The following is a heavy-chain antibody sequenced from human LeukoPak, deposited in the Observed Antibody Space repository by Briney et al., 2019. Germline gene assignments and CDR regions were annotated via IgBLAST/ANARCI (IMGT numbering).Heavy chain of an antibody. J-gene: IGHJ5*02. CDR2: IYYSGST. V-gene: IGHV4-59*08. Sequence: SETLSLTCTVSGDSISSYYWSWIRQPPGKGLEWIGYIYYSGSTNYNPSLKSRVAMSVDTSKNQFSLKLSSVTAADTAVYYCARRPIVVVPAAANWFDPWGQGTLVTVSS. CDR1: GDSISSYY. D-gene: IGHD2-2*01. CDR3: ARRPIVVVPAAANWFDP.